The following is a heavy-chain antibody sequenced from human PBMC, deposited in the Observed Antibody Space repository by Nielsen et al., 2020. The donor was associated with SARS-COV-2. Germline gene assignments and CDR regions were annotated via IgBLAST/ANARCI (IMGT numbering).Heavy chain of an antibody. CDR3: ARVSLGGWYYFDY. Sequence: ASVKVSCKASGYTFTSYGISWVRQAPGQGLEWMGWINPNSGGTNYAQKFQGWVTMTRDTSISTAYMELSRLRSDDTAVYYCARVSLGGWYYFDYWGQGTLVTVSS. J-gene: IGHJ4*02. D-gene: IGHD6-19*01. CDR2: INPNSGGT. V-gene: IGHV1-2*04. CDR1: GYTFTSYG.